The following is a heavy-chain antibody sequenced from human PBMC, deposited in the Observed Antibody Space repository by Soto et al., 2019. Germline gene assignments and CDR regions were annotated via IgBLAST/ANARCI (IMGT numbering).Heavy chain of an antibody. D-gene: IGHD2-8*01. V-gene: IGHV4-31*03. CDR1: GGSISSGGYY. CDR2: IYYSGST. CDR3: ARDIMGGAFDI. J-gene: IGHJ3*02. Sequence: QVQLQESGPGLVKPSQTLSLTCTVSGGSISSGGYYWSWIRQHPGKGLGWIGYIYYSGSTYYNPSLKSRVTISVDTSKNQFSLELSSVTGADTAVYYCARDIMGGAFDIWGQGTMVTVSS.